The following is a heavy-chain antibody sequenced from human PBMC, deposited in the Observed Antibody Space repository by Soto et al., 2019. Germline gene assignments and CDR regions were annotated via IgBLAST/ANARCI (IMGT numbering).Heavy chain of an antibody. Sequence: SETLSLTCAVSGGSITSGDYYWGWIRQPPGKGLEWITYIYYSGSTYYNPSLKSRVTISVDTSKNQFSLNLSSVTAADTAVYYCARVMYDILTGYYANDCWGQGTLVTVYS. CDR1: GGSITSGDYY. V-gene: IGHV4-30-4*01. CDR3: ARVMYDILTGYYANDC. D-gene: IGHD3-9*01. CDR2: IYYSGST. J-gene: IGHJ4*02.